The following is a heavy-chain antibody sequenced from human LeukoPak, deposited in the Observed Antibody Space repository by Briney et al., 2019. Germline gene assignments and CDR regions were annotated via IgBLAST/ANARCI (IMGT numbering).Heavy chain of an antibody. D-gene: IGHD3-22*01. CDR2: IYYSGST. V-gene: IGHV4-39*07. CDR1: GGSISSSSYY. CDR3: ARDRLKIYDSSGHAFDI. J-gene: IGHJ3*02. Sequence: SETLSLTCTVSGGSISSSSYYWGWIRQPPGKGLEWIGSIYYSGSTYYNPSHKSRVTISVDTSKNQFSLKLSSVTAADTAVYYCARDRLKIYDSSGHAFDIWGQGTMVTVSS.